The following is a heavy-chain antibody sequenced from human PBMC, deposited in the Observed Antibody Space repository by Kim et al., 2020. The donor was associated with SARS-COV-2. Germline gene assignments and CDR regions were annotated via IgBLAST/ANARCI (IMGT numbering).Heavy chain of an antibody. J-gene: IGHJ6*02. CDR3: ARDSRITMAWDGMDV. CDR1: GFTVSSNY. D-gene: IGHD3-10*01. V-gene: IGHV3-66*02. Sequence: GGSLRLSCAASGFTVSSNYMSWVRQAPGKGLEWVSVIYSGGSTYYADSVKGRFTISRDNSKNTLYLQMNSLRAEDTAVYYCARDSRITMAWDGMDVWGQGTTVTVSS. CDR2: IYSGGST.